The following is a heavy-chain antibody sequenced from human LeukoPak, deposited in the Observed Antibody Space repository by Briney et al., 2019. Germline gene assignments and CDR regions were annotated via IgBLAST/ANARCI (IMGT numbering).Heavy chain of an antibody. CDR1: NSSISSGYF. D-gene: IGHD6-6*01. CDR2: IYHIGKT. J-gene: IGHJ4*02. V-gene: IGHV4-38-2*01. CDR3: ARGAGAFGSSSYHFDY. Sequence: SETLSLTCAVSNSSISSGYFWGWIRQSPGKGLEWVGSIYHIGKTYYNPSLRSRLIISVDTSKNQLSLSLNSLTAADSALYYCARGAGAFGSSSYHFDYWGRGILVTVSS.